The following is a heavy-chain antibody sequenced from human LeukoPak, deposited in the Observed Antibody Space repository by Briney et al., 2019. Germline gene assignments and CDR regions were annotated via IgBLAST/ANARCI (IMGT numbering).Heavy chain of an antibody. CDR1: GYTFTSYG. Sequence: GASVKVSCKASGYTFTSYGISWVRQAPGQGLEWMGWISAYNGNTNYAQKLQGRVTMTPDTSTSTAYMERRSLRSDDTAVYYCARAVGEIVVVPAAMDYWGQGALVTVSS. J-gene: IGHJ4*02. CDR2: ISAYNGNT. D-gene: IGHD2-2*01. V-gene: IGHV1-18*04. CDR3: ARAVGEIVVVPAAMDY.